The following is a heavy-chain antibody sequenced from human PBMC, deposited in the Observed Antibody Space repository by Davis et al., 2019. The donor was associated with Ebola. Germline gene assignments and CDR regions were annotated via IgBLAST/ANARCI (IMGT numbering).Heavy chain of an antibody. J-gene: IGHJ6*02. CDR3: ARLSLLRGGYGMDV. CDR1: GYTFTSYG. V-gene: IGHV1-18*01. CDR2: ISAYNGNT. D-gene: IGHD3-10*01. Sequence: ASVKVSCKASGYTFTSYGISWVRQAPGQGLEWMGWISAYNGNTNYAQKLQGRVTMTTDTSTSTAYMELSSLRSEDTAVYYCARLSLLRGGYGMDVWGQGTTVTVSS.